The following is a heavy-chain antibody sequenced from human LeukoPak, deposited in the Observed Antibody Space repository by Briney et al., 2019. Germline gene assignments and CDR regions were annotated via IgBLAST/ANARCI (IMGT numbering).Heavy chain of an antibody. CDR2: ITHSGST. D-gene: IGHD3-16*01. J-gene: IGHJ3*02. V-gene: IGHV4-34*01. Sequence: SETLSLTCGVYGGSFSGYYWSWIRQPPGKGLEWIGEITHSGSTNYNPSLKSRVTISVDTSKNQFSLKLSSVTAADTAVYCCAREIRQSVYFDIWGQGTMVTVSS. CDR3: AREIRQSVYFDI. CDR1: GGSFSGYY.